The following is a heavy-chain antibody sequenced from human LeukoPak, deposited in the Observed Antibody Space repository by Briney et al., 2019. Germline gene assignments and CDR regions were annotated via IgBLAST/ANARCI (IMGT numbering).Heavy chain of an antibody. CDR2: IYTSGST. V-gene: IGHV4-59*10. J-gene: IGHJ6*02. CDR3: ARDKGPRDPNPNPNPSPPKTVGIAAPPRSRDYGMDV. Sequence: SETLSLTCAVYGGSFSGYYWSWIRQPPGKGLEWIGRIYTSGSTNYNASLESRVTMSVDTSKNQFSLKLSSVTAADTAVYYCARDKGPRDPNPNPNPSPPKTVGIAAPPRSRDYGMDVWGQGTTVTVSS. CDR1: GGSFSGYY. D-gene: IGHD6-13*01.